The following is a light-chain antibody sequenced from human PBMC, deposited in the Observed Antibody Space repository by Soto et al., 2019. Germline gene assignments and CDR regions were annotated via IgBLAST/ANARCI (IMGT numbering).Light chain of an antibody. CDR3: LQYGSSPPYT. J-gene: IGKJ2*01. Sequence: EIVLTQSPGTLSLSPGERATLSCRASQSVSSSYLAWYQQKPGQAPRLLIYGAFSRTTGIPDRFSGSVSGTYFTLTISRLEPEDFAVYYCLQYGSSPPYTFGQGTKLEIK. V-gene: IGKV3-20*01. CDR1: QSVSSSY. CDR2: GAF.